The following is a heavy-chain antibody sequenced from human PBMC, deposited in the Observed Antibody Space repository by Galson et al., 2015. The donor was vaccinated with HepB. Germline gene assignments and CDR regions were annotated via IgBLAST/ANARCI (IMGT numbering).Heavy chain of an antibody. CDR1: GFTFSSYN. J-gene: IGHJ4*02. Sequence: SLRLSCAASGFTFSSYNMNWVRQAPGKGLEWVSYISSSNSTIYYADSVKGRFTISRDNAKNSLYLQMNSLRAEDTAVYYCARDRDGYNPFDFWGQGTLVTVSS. V-gene: IGHV3-48*04. CDR2: ISSSNSTI. D-gene: IGHD5-24*01. CDR3: ARDRDGYNPFDF.